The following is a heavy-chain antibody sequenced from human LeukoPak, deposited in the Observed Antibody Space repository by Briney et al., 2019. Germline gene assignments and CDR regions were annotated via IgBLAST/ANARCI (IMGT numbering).Heavy chain of an antibody. CDR1: GGSFSGYY. CDR3: AICSTSCYPAITLDY. V-gene: IGHV4-34*01. Sequence: PSETLSLTCAVYGGSFSGYYWSWIRQPPGKGLEWIGEINHSGSTNYNPSLKSRVTISVDTSKNQFSLKLSSVTAADTAVYYCAICSTSCYPAITLDYWGRETWSPSPQ. CDR2: INHSGST. D-gene: IGHD2-2*01. J-gene: IGHJ4*02.